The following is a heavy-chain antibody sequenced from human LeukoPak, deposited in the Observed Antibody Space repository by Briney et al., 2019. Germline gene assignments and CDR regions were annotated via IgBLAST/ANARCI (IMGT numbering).Heavy chain of an antibody. J-gene: IGHJ3*02. Sequence: SVKVSCKASGFTFTSSAMQWVRQARGQRLEWIGWIVVGSGNTNYAQKFQERVTITRDMSTSTAYMELSSLRSEDTAVYYCAADWDWNDVSDAFDIWGQGTRVTVSS. V-gene: IGHV1-58*02. CDR2: IVVGSGNT. CDR1: GFTFTSSA. CDR3: AADWDWNDVSDAFDI. D-gene: IGHD1-1*01.